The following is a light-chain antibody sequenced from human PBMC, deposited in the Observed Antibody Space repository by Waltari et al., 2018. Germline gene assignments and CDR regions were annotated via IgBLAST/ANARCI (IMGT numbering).Light chain of an antibody. V-gene: IGLV1-40*01. CDR1: SSTFGAGYA. Sequence: QSVLTQPPSMSGAPGQKVTIPCTGGSSTFGAGYAVHWYQQFPGSAPKLPLFGKTQRPAGVPGRFSGSRSGTAASLAIAGLQSEDEAVYYCQSYDSSLSASVFGGGTTLTVL. CDR3: QSYDSSLSASV. J-gene: IGLJ3*02. CDR2: GKT.